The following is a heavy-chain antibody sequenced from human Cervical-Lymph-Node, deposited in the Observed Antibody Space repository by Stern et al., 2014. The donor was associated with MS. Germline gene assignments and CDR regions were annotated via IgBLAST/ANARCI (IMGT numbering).Heavy chain of an antibody. CDR3: ARASNTISYYYHGMDV. D-gene: IGHD2-2*01. Sequence: EVQLVESGGGLVKPGGALRLSCAASGFPFSSYAMTWVRQAPGKGLEWISSISISGDYTYYAYSVKGRFTISRDNAKNSLHLQMNSLSAEDTAVYYCARASNTISYYYHGMDVWGQGTTVTVSS. CDR1: GFPFSSYA. V-gene: IGHV3-21*01. J-gene: IGHJ6*02. CDR2: ISISGDYT.